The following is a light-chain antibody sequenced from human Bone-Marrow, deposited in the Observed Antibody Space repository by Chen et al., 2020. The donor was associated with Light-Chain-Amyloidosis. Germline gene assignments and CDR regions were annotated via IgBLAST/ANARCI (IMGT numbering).Light chain of an antibody. Sequence: DIVMTQSPLSLAVTPGEPASMSCRSSQNLLYDNGNNYVDWYVQKPGQAPQVLIYLGSSRVSGVPERFSGNGSGTEFTLKISRLEAEDVGIYYCMQSRQSPLTFGGGTKVEIK. V-gene: IGKV2-28*01. CDR3: MQSRQSPLT. CDR2: LGS. J-gene: IGKJ4*01. CDR1: QNLLYDNGNNY.